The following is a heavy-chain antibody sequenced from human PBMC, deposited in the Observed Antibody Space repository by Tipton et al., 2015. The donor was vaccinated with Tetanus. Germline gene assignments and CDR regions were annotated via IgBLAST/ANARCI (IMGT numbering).Heavy chain of an antibody. V-gene: IGHV4-59*10. CDR2: IYTSGST. CDR1: GGSFSGNY. CDR3: ARHAGAGATIWGTDY. D-gene: IGHD3-9*01. Sequence: TLSLTCAVYGGSFSGNYWSWIRQPAGKGLEWIGRIYTSGSTNYNPSLKSRVTMSLDTSKNQFSLELTSVTAADTAVYYCARHAGAGATIWGTDYWGQGTLVTVSS. J-gene: IGHJ4*02.